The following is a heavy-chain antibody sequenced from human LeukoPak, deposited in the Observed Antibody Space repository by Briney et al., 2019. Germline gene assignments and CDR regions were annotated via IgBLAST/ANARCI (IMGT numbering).Heavy chain of an antibody. CDR2: IYYSGSN. CDR1: GGSISSYY. D-gene: IGHD5-18*01. Sequence: SETLSLTCTVSGGSISSYYRSWVRQPPGRGMEWIGYIYYSGSNNYNPSLKSRVTISVDTSKNQFSLKLSSMHAADTAGYYCARGSQGERGYRYGYSYYYYMDVWGKGTTVTVSS. V-gene: IGHV4-59*01. CDR3: ARGSQGERGYRYGYSYYYYMDV. J-gene: IGHJ6*03.